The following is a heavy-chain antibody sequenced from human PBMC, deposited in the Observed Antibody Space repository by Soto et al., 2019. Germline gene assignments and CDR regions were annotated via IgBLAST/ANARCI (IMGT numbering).Heavy chain of an antibody. CDR1: GGSISSYY. Sequence: SETLSLTCTVSGGSISSYYWSWIRQPPGKGLEWIGYIYYSGSTNYNPSLKSRVTISVDTSKNQFSLKLSSVTAADTAVYYCARDRYYDFWSSYYYYYMDVWGKGTTVTVSS. CDR2: IYYSGST. CDR3: ARDRYYDFWSSYYYYYMDV. V-gene: IGHV4-59*01. J-gene: IGHJ6*03. D-gene: IGHD3-3*01.